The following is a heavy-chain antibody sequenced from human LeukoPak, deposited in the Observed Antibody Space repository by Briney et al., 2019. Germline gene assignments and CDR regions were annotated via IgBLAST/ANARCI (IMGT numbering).Heavy chain of an antibody. Sequence: SETLSLTCAVYGGSFSGYYWSWIRQPPGKGLEWIGEINHSGSTNYNPSLKSRVTISVDTSKNQFSLKLSSVTAADTAVYYCARAFRYWFDPWGQGTLVTVSS. CDR3: ARAFRYWFDP. V-gene: IGHV4-34*01. CDR2: INHSGST. J-gene: IGHJ5*02. CDR1: GGSFSGYY.